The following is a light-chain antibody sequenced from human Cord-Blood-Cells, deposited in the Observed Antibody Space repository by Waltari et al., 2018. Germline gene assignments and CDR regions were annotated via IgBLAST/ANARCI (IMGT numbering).Light chain of an antibody. CDR3: AAWDDSLSGRV. Sequence: QSVLTQPPSASGTPGQRVTISCSGSSPNIGSNYVYWYQQLPGTAPKLLIYRNKRRPSGVPDRFSGSKSGTSASLAISGLRSEDEADYYCAAWDDSLSGRVFGGGTKLTVL. CDR1: SPNIGSNY. V-gene: IGLV1-47*01. CDR2: RNK. J-gene: IGLJ3*02.